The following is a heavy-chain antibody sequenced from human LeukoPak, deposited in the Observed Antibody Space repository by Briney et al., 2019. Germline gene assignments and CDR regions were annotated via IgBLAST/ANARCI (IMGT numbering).Heavy chain of an antibody. CDR3: ARGNDGSGSPSYYFYYMDA. V-gene: IGHV3-30*03. CDR1: GFTFSSYG. Sequence: GGSLRLSCAASGFTFSSYGMHWVRQAPGKGLEWVAVISYDGSNKYYADSVKGRFTISRDNSKNTLYLQMNSLRSEDTAVYYCARGNDGSGSPSYYFYYMDAWGKGTTVTISS. J-gene: IGHJ6*03. D-gene: IGHD3-10*01. CDR2: ISYDGSNK.